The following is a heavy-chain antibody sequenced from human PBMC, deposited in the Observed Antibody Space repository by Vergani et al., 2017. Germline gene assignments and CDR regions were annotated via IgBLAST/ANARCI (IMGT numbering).Heavy chain of an antibody. CDR3: ARLLIVVVITTMDYYGMDV. CDR1: GFTFSSYG. J-gene: IGHJ6*02. Sequence: QVQLVESGGGVVQPGGSLRLSCAASGFTFSSYGMHWVRQAPGKGLEWVAFIRYDGSNKYYADSVKGRFTISRDNSKNTLYLQMNSLRAEDTAVYYCARLLIVVVITTMDYYGMDVWGQGTTVTVP. D-gene: IGHD3-22*01. CDR2: IRYDGSNK. V-gene: IGHV3-30*02.